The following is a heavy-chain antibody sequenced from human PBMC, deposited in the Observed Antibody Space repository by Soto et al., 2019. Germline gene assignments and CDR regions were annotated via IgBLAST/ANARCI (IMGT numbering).Heavy chain of an antibody. Sequence: EVRLVESGGGLVQPGGSLRLACAASGFTFSDHYMGWVRPAAGKGLERVGRTRNKATRYTTEYAASVKGRFTISRDDSENSLYVQMNSLKTEDTPVFYCASGDGGGYRWYFDLWGRGTLVTVAS. CDR1: GFTFSDHY. CDR3: ASGDGGGYRWYFDL. J-gene: IGHJ2*01. D-gene: IGHD2-15*01. CDR2: TRNKATRYTT. V-gene: IGHV3-72*01.